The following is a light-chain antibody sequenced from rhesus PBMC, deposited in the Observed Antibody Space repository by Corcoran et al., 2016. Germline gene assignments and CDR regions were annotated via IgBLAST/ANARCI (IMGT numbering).Light chain of an antibody. Sequence: DIQMTQSPSSLSASVGDTVTITCRASQSLTTWLAWYQQKPGKAPNLLIYQASTLQSGVPSKFSGSGSGTDFTLTITRLQSEDFATYYCQQYSSTPYSFGQGTKVEIK. V-gene: IGKV1-22*01. CDR3: QQYSSTPYS. J-gene: IGKJ2*01. CDR2: QAS. CDR1: QSLTTW.